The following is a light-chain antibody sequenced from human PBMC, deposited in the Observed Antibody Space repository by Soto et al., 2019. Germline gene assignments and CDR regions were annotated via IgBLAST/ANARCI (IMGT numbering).Light chain of an antibody. CDR1: QYISTY. CDR3: QQYYSYPPT. J-gene: IGKJ3*01. CDR2: AAS. Sequence: DIQMTQSPSSLSASVGDSLTITCRASQYISTYLNWYQQKPGKAPKLLIYAASSLQSGVPSRFSGSGSGTDFTLTISCLQSEDFATYYCQQYYSYPPTFGPGTKVDIK. V-gene: IGKV1-39*01.